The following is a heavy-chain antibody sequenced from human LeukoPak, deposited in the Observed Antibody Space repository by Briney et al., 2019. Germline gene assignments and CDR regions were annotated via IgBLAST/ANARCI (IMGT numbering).Heavy chain of an antibody. CDR3: AKESGYDVDFVY. D-gene: IGHD5-12*01. CDR2: ISGSGDST. CDR1: GFTFTSHA. V-gene: IGHV3-23*01. J-gene: IGHJ4*02. Sequence: PGGSLRLSCAASGFTFTSHAMSWVRQAPGKGLEWVSIISGSGDSTYYADSVKGRFTISRDNSKNTLYLQMNSLRADDTAVYYCAKESGYDVDFVYWGQGTLVTVSS.